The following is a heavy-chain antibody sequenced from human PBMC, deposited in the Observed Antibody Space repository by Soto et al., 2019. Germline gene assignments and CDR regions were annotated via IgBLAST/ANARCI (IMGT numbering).Heavy chain of an antibody. CDR2: IYHSGST. D-gene: IGHD3-10*01. CDR3: AREKGEWFGDLLPHGWLGP. J-gene: IGHJ5*02. V-gene: IGHV4-4*02. CDR1: EGYIINIDW. Sequence: SVTHCDTCAVAEGYIINIDWWRSVRQPPGKGLEWIGEIYHSGSTNYNPSLKSRVTISLDTSRNQFSLRLSSVTAADTAVYYCAREKGEWFGDLLPHGWLGPRSQGTLVSV.